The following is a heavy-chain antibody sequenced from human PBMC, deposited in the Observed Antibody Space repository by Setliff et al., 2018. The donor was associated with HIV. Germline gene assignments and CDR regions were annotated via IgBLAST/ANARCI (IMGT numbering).Heavy chain of an antibody. CDR2: IYYSGST. CDR3: ARRTSHYDFWSGYPEGYAFDI. D-gene: IGHD3-3*01. CDR1: GGSISSSSYY. Sequence: SETLSLTCTVSGGSISSSSYYWGWIRQPPGKGLEWIGSIYYSGSTYYNPSLKSRVTISVDTSKNQFSLKLSSVTAADTAVYYCARRTSHYDFWSGYPEGYAFDIWGQGTMVTVSS. J-gene: IGHJ3*02. V-gene: IGHV4-39*01.